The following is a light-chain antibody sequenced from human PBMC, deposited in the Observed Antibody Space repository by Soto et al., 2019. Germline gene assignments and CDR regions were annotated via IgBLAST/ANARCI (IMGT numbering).Light chain of an antibody. J-gene: IGLJ2*01. V-gene: IGLV2-23*01. CDR1: TSDVVSYNL. Sequence: QSVLTQPAPVSGSPGQSITISCTGTTSDVVSYNLVSWYQQHPGKAPKLMIYEGSKWPSGVSNRFSGSKSGNTASLTISGLQAEDEADYYCCSYAGSIVVFGGGTKLTVL. CDR2: EGS. CDR3: CSYAGSIVV.